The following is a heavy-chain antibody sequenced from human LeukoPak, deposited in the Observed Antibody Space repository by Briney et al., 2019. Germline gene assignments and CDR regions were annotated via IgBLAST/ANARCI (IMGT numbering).Heavy chain of an antibody. J-gene: IGHJ3*02. V-gene: IGHV3-21*01. CDR3: ARVGITMIVGDAFDI. D-gene: IGHD3-22*01. CDR1: GFTFSSYW. CDR2: ISSSSSYI. Sequence: GGSLRLSCEGSGFTFSSYWMNWVRQAPGKGLEWVSSISSSSSYINYADSVKGRFTISRDNAKNSLYLQMNSLRAEDTAVYYCARVGITMIVGDAFDIWGQGTMVTVSS.